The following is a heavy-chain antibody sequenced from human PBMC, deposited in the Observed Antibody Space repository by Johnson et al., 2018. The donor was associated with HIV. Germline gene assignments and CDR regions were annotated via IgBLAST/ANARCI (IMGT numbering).Heavy chain of an antibody. D-gene: IGHD6-19*01. Sequence: MLLVESGGGVVQPGGSLRLSCAASGFTVSSHYMNWVRQAPGKGLEWVSAISGSGGSTYYADSVKGRFTISRDNSKNTLYLQMNSLRAEDTAVYYCAREIPQQWLVRRGAFDIWGQGTMVTVSS. CDR3: AREIPQQWLVRRGAFDI. J-gene: IGHJ3*02. CDR2: ISGSGGST. CDR1: GFTVSSHY. V-gene: IGHV3-23*04.